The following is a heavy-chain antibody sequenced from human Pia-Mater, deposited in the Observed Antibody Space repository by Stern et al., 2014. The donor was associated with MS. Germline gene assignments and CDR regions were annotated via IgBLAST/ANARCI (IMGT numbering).Heavy chain of an antibody. D-gene: IGHD1-26*01. CDR1: GYRFTSYW. V-gene: IGHV5-51*01. CDR3: ARRHTTYFDY. CDR2: IYPGDSET. Sequence: EVQLVQSGAEVKKPGESLKISCKGSGYRFTSYWIGWVRQIPGKGLEWMGIIYPGDSETKYSPSFQGQVTISADKSISTAYLQWSNVKASDTAMYFCARRHTTYFDYWGQGTLVTVSS. J-gene: IGHJ4*02.